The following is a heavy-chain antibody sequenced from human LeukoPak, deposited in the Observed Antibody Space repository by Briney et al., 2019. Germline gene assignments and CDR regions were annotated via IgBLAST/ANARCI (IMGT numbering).Heavy chain of an antibody. V-gene: IGHV1-18*01. D-gene: IGHD3-9*01. J-gene: IGHJ4*02. Sequence: ASVKVSCKASGYTFTSYGISWVRQAPGRGLEWMGWISAYNGNTNYAQKLQGRVTMTTDTSTSTAYMELRSLRSDDTAVYYCARETPDYDILTGRDYWGQGTLVTVSS. CDR3: ARETPDYDILTGRDY. CDR1: GYTFTSYG. CDR2: ISAYNGNT.